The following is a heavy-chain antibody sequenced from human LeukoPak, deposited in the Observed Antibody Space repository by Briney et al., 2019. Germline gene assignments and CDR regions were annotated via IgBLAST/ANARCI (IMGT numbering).Heavy chain of an antibody. Sequence: GGSLRLSCAASEFTFSSYSMNWVRQAPGKRLEWVSSISSGSDYIYYADSVKGRFTISRDNAKNSLYLQMNSLRAEDTAVYYCARGFCSSTICSIDYWGQGTLVTVSS. CDR1: EFTFSSYS. CDR2: ISSGSDYI. J-gene: IGHJ4*02. V-gene: IGHV3-21*01. D-gene: IGHD2-2*01. CDR3: ARGFCSSTICSIDY.